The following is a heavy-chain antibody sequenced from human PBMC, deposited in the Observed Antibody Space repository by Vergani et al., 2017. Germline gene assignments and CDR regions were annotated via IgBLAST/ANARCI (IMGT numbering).Heavy chain of an antibody. CDR3: TRDPTEPYYGYKRLDY. D-gene: IGHD4-17*01. CDR2: IRSKAYGGTT. J-gene: IGHJ4*02. Sequence: EVQLVESGGGLVQPGRSLRLSCTASGFTFGDYAMSWVRQAPGKGLEWVGFIRSKAYGGTTEYAASVKGRFTISRDDTKSIAYLQMNSLKTDDTVVYYCTRDPTEPYYGYKRLDYWGQGTLVTVSS. V-gene: IGHV3-49*04. CDR1: GFTFGDYA.